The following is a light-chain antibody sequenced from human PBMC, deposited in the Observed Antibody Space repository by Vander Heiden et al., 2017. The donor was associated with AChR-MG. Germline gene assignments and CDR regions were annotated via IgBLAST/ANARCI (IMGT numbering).Light chain of an antibody. CDR2: KAS. CDR1: QSISSW. V-gene: IGKV1-5*03. J-gene: IGKJ1*01. CDR3: QQYNSLWT. Sequence: DIQMTQSPSTLSASVGDRVTITCRASQSISSWLAWYQQKPGKAPKLLIYKASSLESGVPSRFSGSGSGTEFTLTISSLQPDDFATYHCQQYNSLWTFGQGTKVENK.